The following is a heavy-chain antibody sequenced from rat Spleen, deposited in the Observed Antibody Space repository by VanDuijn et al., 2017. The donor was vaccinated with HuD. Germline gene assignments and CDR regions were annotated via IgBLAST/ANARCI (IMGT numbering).Heavy chain of an antibody. CDR3: TRPRYNYDWFAY. V-gene: IGHV5S10*01. Sequence: EVQLVESGGGLVQPERSLKLSCAASGFTFSDYNMAWVRQAPKKGLEWVATIIYDDSRTYYRDSVKGRFTISRDNAKSTLYLQMDSLRSEDTATYYCTRPRYNYDWFAYWGQGTLVTVSS. D-gene: IGHD1-5*01. CDR1: GFTFSDYN. CDR2: IIYDDSRT. J-gene: IGHJ3*01.